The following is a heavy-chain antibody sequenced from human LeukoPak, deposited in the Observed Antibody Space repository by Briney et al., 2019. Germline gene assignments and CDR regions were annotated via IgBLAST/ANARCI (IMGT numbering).Heavy chain of an antibody. CDR2: ISAYNGNT. CDR1: GYTFTSYG. Sequence: ASVKVSCKASGYTFTSYGISWVRQAPGQGLEWMGWISAYNGNTNYAQKLQGRVTMTTDTSTSTAYVELRSLRSDDTAVYYCARDKHGSGSYYKSPRWFDPWGQGTLVTVSS. D-gene: IGHD3-10*01. CDR3: ARDKHGSGSYYKSPRWFDP. V-gene: IGHV1-18*04. J-gene: IGHJ5*02.